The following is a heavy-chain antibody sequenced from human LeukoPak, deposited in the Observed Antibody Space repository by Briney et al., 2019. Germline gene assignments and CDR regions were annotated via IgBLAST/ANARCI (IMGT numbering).Heavy chain of an antibody. CDR1: GGTFSSYA. CDR2: IIPIFDTT. Sequence: SVKVSCKASGGTFSSYAISWVRQAPGQGLEWMGRIIPIFDTTTYAQKFQGRVTITTDESTSTAYMELSSLRSEDTAVYYCARGGSYFDYWGQGTLVTVSS. V-gene: IGHV1-69*05. CDR3: ARGGSYFDY. D-gene: IGHD5-12*01. J-gene: IGHJ4*02.